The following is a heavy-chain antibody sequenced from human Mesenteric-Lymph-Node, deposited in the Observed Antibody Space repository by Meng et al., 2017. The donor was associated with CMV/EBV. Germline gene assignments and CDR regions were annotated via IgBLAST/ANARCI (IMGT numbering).Heavy chain of an antibody. CDR1: GFTFSSYG. CDR2: MRHAGNVK. D-gene: IGHD2-21*01. Sequence: GGSLRLSCAASGFTFSSYGMRWVRQAPGKGLEWVAFMRHAGNVKYYADSVKGRFTIFRDNSKNTLYLQMNSLRPDDTAVYYCAKPDCGGDCYLFDSWGQGTLVTVSS. V-gene: IGHV3-30*02. CDR3: AKPDCGGDCYLFDS. J-gene: IGHJ4*02.